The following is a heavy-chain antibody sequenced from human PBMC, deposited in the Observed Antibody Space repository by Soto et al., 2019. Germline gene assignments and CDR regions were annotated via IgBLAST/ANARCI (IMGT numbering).Heavy chain of an antibody. V-gene: IGHV3-30-3*01. Sequence: RLSCAASGFIFRNYAMHWVRQAPGKGLEWVAVISYDGSHKYYADSVKGRFTISRDNSKNTLYLQMSSLRTEDTAVYYCARENYGAFYFDYWGQGTLVTVSS. CDR1: GFIFRNYA. CDR2: ISYDGSHK. D-gene: IGHD4-17*01. CDR3: ARENYGAFYFDY. J-gene: IGHJ4*02.